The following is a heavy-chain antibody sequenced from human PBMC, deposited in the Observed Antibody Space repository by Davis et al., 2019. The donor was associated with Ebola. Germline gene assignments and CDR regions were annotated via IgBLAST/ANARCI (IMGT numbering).Heavy chain of an antibody. CDR3: ARGGLTMVRGVMDYYYYYGMDV. CDR2: IWYDGSEK. Sequence: GESLKISCAASGFTFSSYGMHWVCQAPGKGLEWVAVIWYDGSEKYYVDSVKGRFTISRDNAKNSLYLQMNSLRAEDTAVYYCARGGLTMVRGVMDYYYYYGMDVWGQGTTVTVSS. V-gene: IGHV3-33*01. CDR1: GFTFSSYG. D-gene: IGHD3-10*01. J-gene: IGHJ6*02.